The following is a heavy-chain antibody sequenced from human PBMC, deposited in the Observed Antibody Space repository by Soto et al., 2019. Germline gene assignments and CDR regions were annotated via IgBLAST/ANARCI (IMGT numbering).Heavy chain of an antibody. CDR2: INAGNGNT. V-gene: IGHV1-3*01. D-gene: IGHD3-10*01. CDR1: GYTFTSYA. Sequence: QVQLVQSGAEVKKPGASVKVSCKASGYTFTSYAMHWVRQAPGQRLEWMGWINAGNGNTKDSQKYQGGVIMSRDTSARKAYMELSSLRSEDTAVYYTAGGGSITMVRGVYFYYYGMDVWGQGTTVTVSS. CDR3: AGGGSITMVRGVYFYYYGMDV. J-gene: IGHJ6*02.